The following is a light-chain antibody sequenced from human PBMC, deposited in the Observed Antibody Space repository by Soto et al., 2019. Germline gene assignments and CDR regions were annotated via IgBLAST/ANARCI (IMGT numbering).Light chain of an antibody. V-gene: IGKV1-8*01. Sequence: AIRMTQSPSSLSASTGDRVTITCRASQGISSYLAWYQQKPGKAPKLLIYAASTLQSGVPSRFSGSGSGTDFTLTISSLQPEDFATYYCQQSNTFPFTFGPGTKVDI. CDR3: QQSNTFPFT. CDR2: AAS. CDR1: QGISSY. J-gene: IGKJ3*01.